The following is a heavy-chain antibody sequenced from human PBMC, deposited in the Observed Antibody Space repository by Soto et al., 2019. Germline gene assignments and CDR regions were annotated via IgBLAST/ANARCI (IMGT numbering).Heavy chain of an antibody. CDR1: GYSFTSYW. D-gene: IGHD6-13*01. CDR2: IYPGDSDT. Sequence: EVQLVQSGAEVKKPGESLKISCKGSGYSFTSYWIGWVRQMPGKGLEWMGIIYPGDSDTRYSPSFQGQDTISADKSISTAYLQWSSLKASDTAMYYCARTSAAGKYYYGMDVWGQGTTVTVSS. CDR3: ARTSAAGKYYYGMDV. V-gene: IGHV5-51*01. J-gene: IGHJ6*02.